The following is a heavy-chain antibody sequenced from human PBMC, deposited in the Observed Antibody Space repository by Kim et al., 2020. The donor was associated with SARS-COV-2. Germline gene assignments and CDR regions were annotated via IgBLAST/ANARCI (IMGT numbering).Heavy chain of an antibody. J-gene: IGHJ4*02. Sequence: ASVKVSCKASGYTFTSYGISWVRQAPGQGLEWMGWISAYNGNTNYAQKLQGRVTMTIDTSTSTAYMELRSLRSDDTAVYYCAGALGRYSYGGYWGQGTLVTVSS. CDR1: GYTFTSYG. D-gene: IGHD5-18*01. V-gene: IGHV1-18*04. CDR2: ISAYNGNT. CDR3: AGALGRYSYGGY.